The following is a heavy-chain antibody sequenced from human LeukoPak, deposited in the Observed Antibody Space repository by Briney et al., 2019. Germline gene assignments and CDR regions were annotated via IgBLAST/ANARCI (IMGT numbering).Heavy chain of an antibody. CDR2: IIPIFGTA. Sequence: SVEVSCKASGGTFSSYAISWVRQAPGQGLEWMGGIIPIFGTANYAQKFQGRVTITTDESTSTAYMELSSLRSEDTAVYYCARAPLTGNNWFDPWGQGTLVTVSS. CDR1: GGTFSSYA. V-gene: IGHV1-69*05. CDR3: ARAPLTGNNWFDP. D-gene: IGHD1-20*01. J-gene: IGHJ5*02.